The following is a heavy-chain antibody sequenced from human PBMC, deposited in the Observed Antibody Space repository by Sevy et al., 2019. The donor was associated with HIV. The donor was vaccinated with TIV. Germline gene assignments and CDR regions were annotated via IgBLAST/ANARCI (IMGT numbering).Heavy chain of an antibody. D-gene: IGHD6-19*01. V-gene: IGHV1-18*04. J-gene: IGHJ4*02. Sequence: ASLKVSCKASGYTFTSYGISCVRQAPGQGLEWMGWISAYNGNTNYAQKLQGRVTMTTDTSTSTAYMELRSLRSDDTAVYYCARGYSSGWSFDYWGQGTLVTVSS. CDR1: GYTFTSYG. CDR2: ISAYNGNT. CDR3: ARGYSSGWSFDY.